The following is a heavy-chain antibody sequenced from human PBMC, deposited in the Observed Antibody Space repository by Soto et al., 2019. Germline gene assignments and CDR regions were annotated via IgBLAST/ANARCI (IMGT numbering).Heavy chain of an antibody. CDR3: ARQANCSSTSCYVYYYYGMDV. CDR2: IYPGDSDT. Sequence: PGESLKIACKGSGYSFTSYWIGRVRQMPGKGLEWMGIIYPGDSDTRYSPSFQGQVTISADTSISTAYLPWSSLKASDTAMYYCARQANCSSTSCYVYYYYGMDVWGQGTKVTVSS. V-gene: IGHV5-51*01. J-gene: IGHJ6*02. CDR1: GYSFTSYW. D-gene: IGHD2-2*01.